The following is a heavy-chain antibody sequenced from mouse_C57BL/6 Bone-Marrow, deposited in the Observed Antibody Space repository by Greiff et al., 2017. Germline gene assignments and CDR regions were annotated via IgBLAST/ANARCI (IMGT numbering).Heavy chain of an antibody. D-gene: IGHD1-1*01. CDR3: TTSGSGY. CDR1: GFNIKDDY. CDR2: IDPENGDT. J-gene: IGHJ2*01. V-gene: IGHV14-4*01. Sequence: VHVKQSGAELVRPGASVELSCTASGFNIKDDYMHWVKQRPEQGLEWIGWIDPENGDTEYASKFQGKATITADTSSNTAYLQLSSLTSEDTAVYYCTTSGSGYWGQGTTLTVSS.